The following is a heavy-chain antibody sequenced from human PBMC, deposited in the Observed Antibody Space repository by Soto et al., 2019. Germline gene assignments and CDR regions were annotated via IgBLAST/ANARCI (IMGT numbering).Heavy chain of an antibody. CDR2: IYYSGST. J-gene: IGHJ4*02. CDR1: GGSISSSSYY. D-gene: IGHD6-6*01. Sequence: SETLSLTCTVSGGSISSSSYYWGWIRQPPGKGLEWIGSIYYSGSTYYNPSLKSRVTISVDTSKNQFSLKLSSVTAADTAVYYCARDVYSRSSGLDYWGQGTLVTVSS. CDR3: ARDVYSRSSGLDY. V-gene: IGHV4-39*01.